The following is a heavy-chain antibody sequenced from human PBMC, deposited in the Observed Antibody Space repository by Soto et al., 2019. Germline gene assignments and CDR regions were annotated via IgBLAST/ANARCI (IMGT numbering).Heavy chain of an antibody. CDR1: GGSISSSSYY. CDR3: ARIPLIYRYDILTGYYATSFDY. D-gene: IGHD3-9*01. J-gene: IGHJ4*02. Sequence: PSETLSLTCTVSGGSISSSSYYWGWIRQPPGKGLEWIGSIYYSGSTYYNPSLKSRVTISVDTSKNQFSLKLSSVTAADTAVYYCARIPLIYRYDILTGYYATSFDYWGQGTLVTVSS. CDR2: IYYSGST. V-gene: IGHV4-39*01.